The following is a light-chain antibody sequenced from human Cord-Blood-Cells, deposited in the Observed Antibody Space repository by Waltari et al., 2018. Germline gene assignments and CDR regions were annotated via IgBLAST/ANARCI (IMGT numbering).Light chain of an antibody. J-gene: IGKJ4*01. CDR1: QSLLHSNGYNY. Sequence: DLVMTQSLLSLPVTPGEPASISCRSSQSLLHSNGYNYLDWYLQNPGQSPQPLIYLGSNRASGVPDRFSGSGSGTDFTLKISRVEAEDVGVYYCMQALQTPLTFGGGTKVEIK. CDR2: LGS. CDR3: MQALQTPLT. V-gene: IGKV2-28*01.